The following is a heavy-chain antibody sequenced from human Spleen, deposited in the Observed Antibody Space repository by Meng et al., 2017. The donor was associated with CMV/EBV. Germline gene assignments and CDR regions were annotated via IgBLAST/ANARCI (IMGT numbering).Heavy chain of an antibody. CDR3: ARAGQQLVSSSWFDP. CDR2: ISYSGNS. Sequence: LRLSCTVSGGSIGSGDYYWSWIRQPPGRGLEWIGYISYSGNSYYYPSLKSRLTISVDTSKNQFSLKLSSVTAADTAVYYCARAGQQLVSSSWFDPWGQGTLVTVSS. J-gene: IGHJ5*02. V-gene: IGHV4-30-4*08. CDR1: GGSIGSGDYY. D-gene: IGHD6-13*01.